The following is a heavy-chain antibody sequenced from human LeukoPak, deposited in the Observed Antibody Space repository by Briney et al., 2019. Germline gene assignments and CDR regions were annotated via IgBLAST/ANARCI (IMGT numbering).Heavy chain of an antibody. D-gene: IGHD6-13*01. V-gene: IGHV1-18*01. CDR3: ARDHSSWYCDY. CDR1: GYTFTSYG. J-gene: IGHJ4*02. CDR2: ISAYNGKT. Sequence: ASVKVSCKASGYTFTSYGISWVRQAPGQGLEWMGWISAYNGKTNYAQKLQGRVTITTDTSTSTAYMELRSLRSDATAVYYCARDHSSWYCDYWGQGTLVTVSS.